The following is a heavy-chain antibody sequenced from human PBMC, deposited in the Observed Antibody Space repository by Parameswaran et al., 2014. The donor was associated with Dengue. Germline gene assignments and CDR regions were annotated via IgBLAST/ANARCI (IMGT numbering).Heavy chain of an antibody. V-gene: IGHV3-53*01. D-gene: IGHD3-3*01. CDR1: GFTVSSNY. J-gene: IGHJ4*02. Sequence: QAGGSLRLSCAASGFTVSSNYMSWVRQAPGKGLEWVSVIYSGGSTYYADSVKGRFTISRDNSKNTLYLQMNSLRAEDTAVYYCARLVVLRFLECFDYWGQGTLVTVSS. CDR3: ARLVVLRFLECFDY. CDR2: IYSGGST.